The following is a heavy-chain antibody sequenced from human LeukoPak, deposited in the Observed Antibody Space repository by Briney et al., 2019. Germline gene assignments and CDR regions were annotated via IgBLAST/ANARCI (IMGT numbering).Heavy chain of an antibody. CDR3: AKTVLPRGLAAAGNFDY. J-gene: IGHJ4*02. Sequence: GGSLRLSCAASGFTFSSYAMSWVRQAPGKGLEWVSAISGSGGSTYYADSVKGRFTISGDNSKNTLYLQMNSLRAEDTAVYYCAKTVLPRGLAAAGNFDYWGQGTLVTVSS. CDR1: GFTFSSYA. D-gene: IGHD6-13*01. V-gene: IGHV3-23*01. CDR2: ISGSGGST.